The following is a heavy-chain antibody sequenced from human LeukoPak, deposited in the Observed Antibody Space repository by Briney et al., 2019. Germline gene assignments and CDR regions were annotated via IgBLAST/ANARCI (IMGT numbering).Heavy chain of an antibody. Sequence: ASVKVSCKASGYTFTSYAMNWVRQAPGQGLEWMGWINTNTGNPTYAQGFTGRFVFSLDTSVSTAYLQISSLKAEDTAVYYCARDHYYDSSGYDNWFDPWGQGTLVTVSS. CDR1: GYTFTSYA. D-gene: IGHD3-22*01. CDR2: INTNTGNP. J-gene: IGHJ5*02. V-gene: IGHV7-4-1*02. CDR3: ARDHYYDSSGYDNWFDP.